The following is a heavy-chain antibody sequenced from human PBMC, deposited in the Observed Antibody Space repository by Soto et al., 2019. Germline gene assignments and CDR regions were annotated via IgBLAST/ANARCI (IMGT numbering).Heavy chain of an antibody. CDR1: GFTFDDYA. J-gene: IGHJ3*02. V-gene: IGHV3-9*01. D-gene: IGHD5-12*01. Sequence: EVQLVESGGGLVQPGRSLRLSCAASGFTFDDYAMHWVRQVPGKGLEWVSGISWNSGVIGYADSVKGRFTISRDNAKNSLYLQMNSLRAEDTAFYYCAKGYNLVGVTNDYSAAFDIWGQGTMVTVSS. CDR3: AKGYNLVGVTNDYSAAFDI. CDR2: ISWNSGVI.